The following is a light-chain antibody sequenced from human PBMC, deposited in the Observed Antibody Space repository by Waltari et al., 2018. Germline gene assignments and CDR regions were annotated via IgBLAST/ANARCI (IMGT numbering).Light chain of an antibody. CDR3: QQRNSYPYS. CDR2: KAS. Sequence: DIQLTKSPSSLSASVGDRVTITCRASQGISSYLAWYQQKPGKAPKLLIYKASSLQSGVPSRFSGSGSGTEFTLTISSLQPEDFAVYYCQQRNSYPYSFGQGTKVEIK. J-gene: IGKJ2*03. CDR1: QGISSY. V-gene: IGKV1-9*01.